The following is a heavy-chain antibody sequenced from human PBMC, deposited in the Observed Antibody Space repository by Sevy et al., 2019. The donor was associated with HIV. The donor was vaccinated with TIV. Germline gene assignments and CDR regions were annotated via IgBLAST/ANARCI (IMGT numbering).Heavy chain of an antibody. V-gene: IGHV4-34*01. J-gene: IGHJ4*02. CDR2: INHSGST. D-gene: IGHD3-9*01. CDR1: GGSFSGYY. CDR3: ASMWNDYDILTGRSLDY. Sequence: SETLSLTCAVYGGSFSGYYWSWIRQPPGKGLEWIGEINHSGSTNYNPSLKSRVTISVDTSKNQFSLNLSSVTAADTAVYYCASMWNDYDILTGRSLDYWGQGTLVTVSS.